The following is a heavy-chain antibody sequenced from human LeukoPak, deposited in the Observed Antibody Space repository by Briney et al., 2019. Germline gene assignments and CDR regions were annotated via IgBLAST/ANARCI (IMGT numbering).Heavy chain of an antibody. D-gene: IGHD2-15*01. CDR1: GFTFSSYG. CDR2: IWYDGSNK. J-gene: IGHJ4*02. CDR3: AKDFSPPPPRRYLQGYCSGGSCYPLRY. Sequence: GGSLRLSCAASGFTFSSYGMHWVRQAPGKGLEWVAVIWYDGSNKYYADSVKGRFTISRDNSKNTLYLQMNSLRAEDTAVYYCAKDFSPPPPRRYLQGYCSGGSCYPLRYWGQGTLVTVSS. V-gene: IGHV3-33*06.